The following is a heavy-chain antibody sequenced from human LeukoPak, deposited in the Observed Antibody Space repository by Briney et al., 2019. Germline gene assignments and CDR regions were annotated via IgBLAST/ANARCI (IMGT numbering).Heavy chain of an antibody. D-gene: IGHD6-19*01. Sequence: GGSLRLSCSASGFAFSSFTMHWVRQAPGKGLEWVAVIWYDASNKYYADSVKGRFTISRDNSKKTLYLQMDSLRGEDTAVYYCAKVTVAVADNYYYYGMDVWGQGTTVTVSS. CDR1: GFAFSSFT. J-gene: IGHJ6*02. CDR2: IWYDASNK. V-gene: IGHV3-30*02. CDR3: AKVTVAVADNYYYYGMDV.